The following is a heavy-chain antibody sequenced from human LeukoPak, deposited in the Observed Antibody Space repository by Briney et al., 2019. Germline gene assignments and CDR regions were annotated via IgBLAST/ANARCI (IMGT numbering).Heavy chain of an antibody. Sequence: GGSLRLSCAASGFTFDDYAMHWVRQAPGKGLEWVSGISWNSGSIGYADSVKGRFTISRDNAKNSLYLQMNSLRAEDMALYYCAKDRVATISLHDAFDIWGQGTMVTVSS. D-gene: IGHD5-12*01. CDR2: ISWNSGSI. CDR1: GFTFDDYA. CDR3: AKDRVATISLHDAFDI. J-gene: IGHJ3*02. V-gene: IGHV3-9*03.